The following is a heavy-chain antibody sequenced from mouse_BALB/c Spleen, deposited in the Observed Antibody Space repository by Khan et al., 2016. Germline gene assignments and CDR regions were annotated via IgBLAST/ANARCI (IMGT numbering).Heavy chain of an antibody. V-gene: IGHV3-2*02. CDR3: AYYFDY. CDR1: GYSITSDYA. CDR2: ISYSGST. J-gene: IGHJ2*01. Sequence: QLEESGPGLVKPSQSLSLTCTVTGYSITSDYAWNWIRQFPGNKLEWMGYISYSGSTSYNPSLKSRISITRATSKNQSFLQLNSVTTEDTATYYCAYYFDYWGQGTTLTVSS.